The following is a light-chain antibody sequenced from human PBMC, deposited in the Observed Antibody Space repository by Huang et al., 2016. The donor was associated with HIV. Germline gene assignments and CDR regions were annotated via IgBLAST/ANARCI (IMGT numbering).Light chain of an antibody. CDR2: GAS. Sequence: EIVLTQSPGTLSLSPGERATLSCRASPSISSSYLTWYQQKPGQAPRLLIFGASSRATVFPDRFSGSGSGTDFTLIISRLEPEGFAVFYCQQYGSSPPTFGQGTKVEIK. V-gene: IGKV3-20*01. CDR3: QQYGSSPPT. J-gene: IGKJ1*01. CDR1: PSISSSY.